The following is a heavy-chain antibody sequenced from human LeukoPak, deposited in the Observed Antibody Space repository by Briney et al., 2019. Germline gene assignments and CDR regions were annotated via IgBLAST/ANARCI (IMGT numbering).Heavy chain of an antibody. Sequence: GGSLRLSCAASGFTFSSYAMSWVRQAPGKGLEWVSAISGSGGRTYYADSVKGRFTISRDNSKNTLYLQMNSLRAEDTAVYYCAKVPLFGVGPDFDYWGQGTLVTVSS. CDR3: AKVPLFGVGPDFDY. V-gene: IGHV3-23*01. J-gene: IGHJ4*02. D-gene: IGHD3-3*01. CDR2: ISGSGGRT. CDR1: GFTFSSYA.